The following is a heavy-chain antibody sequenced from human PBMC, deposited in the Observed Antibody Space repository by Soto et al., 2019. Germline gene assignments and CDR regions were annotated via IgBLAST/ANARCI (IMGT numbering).Heavy chain of an antibody. V-gene: IGHV4-61*01. CDR1: GGSVSSGSYY. CDR2: IYYSGST. D-gene: IGHD3-22*01. J-gene: IGHJ4*02. CDR3: AREGIVAPPYYYDSSGKNYFDY. Sequence: SETLSLTCTVSGGSVSSGSYYWSWIRQPPGKGLEWIGYIYYSGSTNYNPSLKSRVTISVDTSKNQFSLKLSSVTAADTAVYYCAREGIVAPPYYYDSSGKNYFDYWGQGTLVTVSS.